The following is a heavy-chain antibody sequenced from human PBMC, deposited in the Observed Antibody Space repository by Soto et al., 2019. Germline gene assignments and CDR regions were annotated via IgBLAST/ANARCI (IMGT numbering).Heavy chain of an antibody. D-gene: IGHD6-19*01. CDR1: GFTFSSYA. Sequence: QVQLVESGGGVVQPGRSLRLSCAASGFTFSSYAMHWVRQAPGKGLEWVAVISYDGSNKYYADSVKGRFTISRDNSKNTLYLQMNSLRAEVTAVYYCARDRNGGGWYDSGFVYWGQGTLVTVSS. V-gene: IGHV3-30-3*01. CDR3: ARDRNGGGWYDSGFVY. J-gene: IGHJ4*02. CDR2: ISYDGSNK.